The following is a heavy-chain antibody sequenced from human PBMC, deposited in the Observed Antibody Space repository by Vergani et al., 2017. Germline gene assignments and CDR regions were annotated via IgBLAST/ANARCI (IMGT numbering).Heavy chain of an antibody. V-gene: IGHV3-7*03. D-gene: IGHD3-3*01. Sequence: EVQLVESGGGLVQPGGSLRLSCAASGFTFSSYSMNWVRQAPGKGLEWVANIKQDGSEKYYVDSVKGRFTISRDNAKNSLYLQMNSLRAEDTAVYYCARENPYYDFWSGYYNYWGQGTLVTVSS. CDR2: IKQDGSEK. CDR3: ARENPYYDFWSGYYNY. CDR1: GFTFSSYS. J-gene: IGHJ4*02.